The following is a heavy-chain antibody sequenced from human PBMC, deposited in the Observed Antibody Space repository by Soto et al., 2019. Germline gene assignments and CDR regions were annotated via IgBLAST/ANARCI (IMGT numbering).Heavy chain of an antibody. V-gene: IGHV4-31*03. Sequence: SETLSITCTVSGGSISSGGYYWSWIRQHPGKGLEWIGYIYYSGSTYYNPSLKSRVTISVDTSKNQFSLKLSSVTAADTAVYYCARDNIVVGDYYYYYGMDVWGQGTTVTVSS. D-gene: IGHD2-21*01. CDR2: IYYSGST. J-gene: IGHJ6*02. CDR1: GGSISSGGYY. CDR3: ARDNIVVGDYYYYYGMDV.